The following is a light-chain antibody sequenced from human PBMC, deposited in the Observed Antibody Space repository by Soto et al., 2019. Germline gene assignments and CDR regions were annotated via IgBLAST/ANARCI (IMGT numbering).Light chain of an antibody. Sequence: QSVLTQPASVSGSPGQSITISCTGTSSDVGAYSYVSWYQQHPGKAPKLIIYDVSDRPSGISNRFSGSKSDNTASLTISGLQAEDEAEYYCSSYTSSSTLYVFGTGTKVTVL. CDR2: DVS. J-gene: IGLJ1*01. CDR3: SSYTSSSTLYV. CDR1: SSDVGAYSY. V-gene: IGLV2-14*01.